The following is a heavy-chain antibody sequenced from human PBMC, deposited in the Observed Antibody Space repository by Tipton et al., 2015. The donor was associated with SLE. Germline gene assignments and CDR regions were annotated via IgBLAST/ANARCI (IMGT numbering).Heavy chain of an antibody. V-gene: IGHV4-61*02. CDR3: ASGEGDPKYFDY. CDR1: GGSISSHSSF. D-gene: IGHD3-10*01. J-gene: IGHJ4*02. CDR2: IYTSGST. Sequence: TLSLTCTVSGGSISSHSSFWGWVRQPPGKGLEWIGRIYTSGSTTYNPSLKSRVTISGDTSKNRFSLKLSSVTAADTAVYYCASGEGDPKYFDYWGQGTLVTVSS.